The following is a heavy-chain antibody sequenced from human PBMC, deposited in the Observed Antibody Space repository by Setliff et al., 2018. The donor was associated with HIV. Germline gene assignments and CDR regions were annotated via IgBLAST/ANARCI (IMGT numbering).Heavy chain of an antibody. CDR1: GFIFEDFT. D-gene: IGHD6-6*01. CDR2: INVDGSSI. Sequence: GGSLRLSCAASGFIFEDFTMNWVRQVPGQGLVWVSRINVDGSSISYADSVKGRFTISRDNAKNTLFLQMNSLRAEDTAVYYCARLPQDVRSSIDFWGQGTLVTVSS. CDR3: ARLPQDVRSSIDF. V-gene: IGHV3-74*01. J-gene: IGHJ4*02.